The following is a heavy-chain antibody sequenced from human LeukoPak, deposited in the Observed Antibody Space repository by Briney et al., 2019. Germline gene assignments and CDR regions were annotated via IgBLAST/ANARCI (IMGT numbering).Heavy chain of an antibody. CDR1: GGSISSYY. Sequence: PSETLSLTCTVSGGSISSYYWSWIRQPAGKGLEWIGRIYTSGSTNYSPSLKSRVTMSVDTSKNQFPLKLSSVTAADTAVYYCARGSVVPGYSSARYYFDYWGQGTLVTVSS. CDR3: ARGSVVPGYSSARYYFDY. D-gene: IGHD6-19*01. CDR2: IYTSGST. J-gene: IGHJ4*02. V-gene: IGHV4-4*07.